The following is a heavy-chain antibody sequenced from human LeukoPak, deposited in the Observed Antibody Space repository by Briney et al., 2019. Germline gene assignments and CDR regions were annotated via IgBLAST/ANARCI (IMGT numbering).Heavy chain of an antibody. CDR1: GFTFSSYG. D-gene: IGHD3-9*01. V-gene: IGHV3-33*01. CDR2: IWYDGSNK. J-gene: IGHJ6*02. CDR3: ARDLGDYDILTGLSNRYGMDV. Sequence: PGRSLRLSCAASGFTFSSYGMHWVRQAPGKGLEWVAVIWYDGSNKYYADSVKSRFTISRDNSKNTLYLQMNSLRAEDTAVYYCARDLGDYDILTGLSNRYGMDVWGQGTTVTVSS.